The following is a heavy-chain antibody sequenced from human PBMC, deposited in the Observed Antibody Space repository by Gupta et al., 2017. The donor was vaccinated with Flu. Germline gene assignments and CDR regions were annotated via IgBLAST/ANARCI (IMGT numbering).Heavy chain of an antibody. CDR2: IKSKTDGGTT. Sequence: EVQLVESGGGLVKPGGSLRLSCAASGFTFSNAWMSWVRQAPGRGLEWVGRIKSKTDGGTTDYAAPVKGRFTISRDDSKNTLYLQMNSLKTEDTAVYYCTTDRADYVLDYWGQGTLVTVSS. V-gene: IGHV3-15*01. J-gene: IGHJ4*02. CDR3: TTDRADYVLDY. D-gene: IGHD4-17*01. CDR1: GFTFSNAW.